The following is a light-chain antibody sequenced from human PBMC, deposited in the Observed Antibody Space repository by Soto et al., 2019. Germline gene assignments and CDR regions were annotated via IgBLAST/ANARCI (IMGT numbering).Light chain of an antibody. CDR2: GAS. CDR3: QEYGSTPPPCT. V-gene: IGKV3-20*01. J-gene: IGKJ1*01. CDR1: QSVSSSY. Sequence: DIVLTQSPGTLSLSPGERATLSCRASQSVSSSYLAWDQQKPGQAPRLLIYGASSRATGIPDTFSGSGSGTDITLTISRLEPEDFALYYCQEYGSTPPPCTFGQGTKVEIK.